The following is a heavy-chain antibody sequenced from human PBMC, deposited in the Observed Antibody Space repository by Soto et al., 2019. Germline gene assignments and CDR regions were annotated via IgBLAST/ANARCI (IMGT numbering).Heavy chain of an antibody. CDR2: IKEDGSET. J-gene: IGHJ5*02. Sequence: GGSLRLSCGVSGFTFSRYWMSWVRQAPGKGLEWVANIKEDGSETYYVDSVKGRFTISRDNAKNSVFLQMNSLRGEDTAVYYCARWRTWFAPWGQGTLVTVSS. CDR3: ARWRTWFAP. V-gene: IGHV3-7*01. CDR1: GFTFSRYW.